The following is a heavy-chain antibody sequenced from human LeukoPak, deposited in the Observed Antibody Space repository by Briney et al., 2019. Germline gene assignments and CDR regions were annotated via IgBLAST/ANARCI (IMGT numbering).Heavy chain of an antibody. CDR1: GFTFSSYA. V-gene: IGHV3-23*01. D-gene: IGHD3-9*01. CDR2: ISGSGDRT. CDR3: AKDTDIYYYYYDMDV. J-gene: IGHJ6*02. Sequence: GGSLRLSCAASGFTFSSYAMNWVRQAPGKGLEWASGISGSGDRTYYADSVKGRFTISRDNSKNTLYLQMNSLRADDTAVYFCAKDTDIYYYYYDMDVWGQGTTVTVSS.